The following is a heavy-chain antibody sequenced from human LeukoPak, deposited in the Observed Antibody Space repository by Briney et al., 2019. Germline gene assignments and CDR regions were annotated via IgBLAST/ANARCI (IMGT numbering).Heavy chain of an antibody. J-gene: IGHJ6*02. CDR2: INHSGST. CDR1: GGSFSGYY. CDR3: ARGPNAVPHSRYYGMDV. D-gene: IGHD3-22*01. V-gene: IGHV4-34*01. Sequence: KPSETLSLTCAVYGGSFSGYYWSWIRQPPGKGLEWIGEINHSGSTNCNPSLKSRVTISVDTSKNQFSLKLSSVTAADTAVYYCARGPNAVPHSRYYGMDVWGQGTTVTVSS.